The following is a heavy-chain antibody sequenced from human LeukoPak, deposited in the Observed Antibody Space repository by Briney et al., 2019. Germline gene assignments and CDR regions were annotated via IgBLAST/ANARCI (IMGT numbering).Heavy chain of an antibody. CDR3: ASSRYSSGWYVQTFDY. D-gene: IGHD6-19*01. J-gene: IGHJ4*02. CDR1: GGTFSSYA. V-gene: IGHV1-69*04. Sequence: SVKVSCKASGGTFSSYAISWVRQAPGQGLEWMGRIIPILGIANYAQKFQGRVTITADKSTSTAYMELSSLRSEDTAVYYCASSRYSSGWYVQTFDYWGQGTLVTVSS. CDR2: IIPILGIA.